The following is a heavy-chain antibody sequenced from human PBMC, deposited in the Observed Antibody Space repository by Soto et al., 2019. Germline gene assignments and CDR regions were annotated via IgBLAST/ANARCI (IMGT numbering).Heavy chain of an antibody. V-gene: IGHV1-69*13. J-gene: IGHJ6*02. D-gene: IGHD3-9*01. Sequence: SVKVSCKASVGTFSSYAISWVRQAPGQGLEWMGGIIPIFGTANYAQKFQGRVTITADESTSTAYMELSSLRSEDTAVYYCARDGPYGILTGWSVWGQGTTVTVSS. CDR2: IIPIFGTA. CDR1: VGTFSSYA. CDR3: ARDGPYGILTGWSV.